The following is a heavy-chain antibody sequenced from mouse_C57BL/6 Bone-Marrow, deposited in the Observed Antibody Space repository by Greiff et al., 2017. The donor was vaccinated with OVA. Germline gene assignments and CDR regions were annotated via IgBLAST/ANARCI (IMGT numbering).Heavy chain of an antibody. J-gene: IGHJ2*01. V-gene: IGHV1-64*01. CDR2: IHPNSGST. CDR1: GYTFTSYW. D-gene: IGHD1-1*01. Sequence: VQLQQPGAELVKPGASVKLSCKASGYTFTSYWMHWVKQRPGQGLEWIGMIHPNSGSTNYNEKFKSKATLTVDKSSSTAYMQLSSLTSEDSAVYYCAAPSITTVVAPFDYWGQGTTLTVSS. CDR3: AAPSITTVVAPFDY.